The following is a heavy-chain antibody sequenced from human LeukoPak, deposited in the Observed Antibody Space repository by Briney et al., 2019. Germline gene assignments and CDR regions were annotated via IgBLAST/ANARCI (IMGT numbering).Heavy chain of an antibody. Sequence: GGSLRLSCAASGFTFSSFWMSWVRQAPGKGLEWVANIKQDGSEKYYVDSVEGRFTISRDNAKNSLYLQMNSLRAEDTAVYYCARDRSIAALKGWFDPWGQGTLVTASS. J-gene: IGHJ5*02. CDR1: GFTFSSFW. CDR3: ARDRSIAALKGWFDP. D-gene: IGHD6-6*01. V-gene: IGHV3-7*01. CDR2: IKQDGSEK.